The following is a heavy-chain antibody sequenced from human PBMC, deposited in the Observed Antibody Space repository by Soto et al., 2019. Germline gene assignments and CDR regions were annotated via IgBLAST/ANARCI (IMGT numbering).Heavy chain of an antibody. CDR2: IKSKSDGETT. V-gene: IGHV3-15*07. CDR3: TIGSIPTLPTPKNNWFDP. D-gene: IGHD3-3*01. J-gene: IGHJ5*02. Sequence: EVQLVQSGGALVKPGGSLRLSCAASGFTFSDAWMNWVRQAPGKGLEWVGRIKSKSDGETTDHAAPVKGRFTISRDDSKNTLYLQMNSLKTEDTAVYYCTIGSIPTLPTPKNNWFDPWGQGTLVTVSS. CDR1: GFTFSDAW.